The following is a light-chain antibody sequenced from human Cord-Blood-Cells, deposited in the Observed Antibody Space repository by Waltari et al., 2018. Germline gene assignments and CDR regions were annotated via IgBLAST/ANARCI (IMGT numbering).Light chain of an antibody. CDR1: QSVLYSSNNKNY. V-gene: IGKV4-1*01. Sequence: DIVMTQSPDSLAVSLGERGTINCKSSQSVLYSSNNKNYLAWYQQKPGQPPKLLIYWATTRESGVPDRFSGSGSGTDFTLTISSLQAEDVAVYYCQQYYSTPPTFGQGTKWKSN. CDR3: QQYYSTPPT. CDR2: WAT. J-gene: IGKJ1*01.